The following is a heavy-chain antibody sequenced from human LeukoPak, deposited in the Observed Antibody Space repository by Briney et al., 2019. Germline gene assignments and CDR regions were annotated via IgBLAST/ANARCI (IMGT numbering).Heavy chain of an antibody. Sequence: GGSLRLSCAASGFTVSNNYMSWVRQAPGKGLEWVSVIYSGGSTYYADSVKGRFTISRDNSKNTLYLQMNSLRAEDTAVYYCARASRDDSSGYYYGGFGAFDIWGQGTMVTVSS. CDR2: IYSGGST. V-gene: IGHV3-66*01. CDR3: ARASRDDSSGYYYGGFGAFDI. CDR1: GFTVSNNY. J-gene: IGHJ3*02. D-gene: IGHD3-22*01.